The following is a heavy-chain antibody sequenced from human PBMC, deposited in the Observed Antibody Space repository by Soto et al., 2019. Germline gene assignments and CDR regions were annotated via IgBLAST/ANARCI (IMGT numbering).Heavy chain of an antibody. CDR3: AKDPAGSTLGVSDI. Sequence: GGFLKLSCLACGLLLKIYVVSWSLHVPGKGLEWLAVISYDGSNKIYADSVKGRFTISRDDSKNTLYLQMNSLRPEDTAVYYCAKDPAGSTLGVSDIWGKRTLVTV. D-gene: IGHD3-10*01. V-gene: IGHV3-30*18. J-gene: IGHJ3*02. CDR2: ISYDGSNK. CDR1: GLLLKIYV.